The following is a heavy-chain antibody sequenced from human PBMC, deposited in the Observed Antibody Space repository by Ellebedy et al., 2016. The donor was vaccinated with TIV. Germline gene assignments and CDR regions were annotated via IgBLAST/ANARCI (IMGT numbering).Heavy chain of an antibody. CDR2: INPSDTFI. CDR1: GYSFTTYW. CDR3: ARHMKTAMTNDH. D-gene: IGHD5-18*01. J-gene: IGHJ4*02. V-gene: IGHV5-10-1*01. Sequence: GESLKISCTGSGYSFTTYWISWVRQIPGKGLEWMGRINPSDTFIKYSPSFQGHVSISVDKSISTAYLQWSSLKASDTAMYYCARHMKTAMTNDHWGQGTLVTVSS.